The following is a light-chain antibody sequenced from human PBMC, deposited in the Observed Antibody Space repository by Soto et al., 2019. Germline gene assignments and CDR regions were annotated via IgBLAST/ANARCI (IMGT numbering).Light chain of an antibody. CDR3: ISYTGSSTFV. J-gene: IGLJ1*01. CDR2: DVN. CDR1: SSDVGGYDY. V-gene: IGLV2-14*01. Sequence: QSVLTQPASVSGSPGQSITISCTGTSSDVGGYDYVSWYQQLPGKAPKLLIYDVNNRPSGVSHRFSGSKSGNTASLTISGLQAEDEADYYCISYTGSSTFVFGTGTKLTVL.